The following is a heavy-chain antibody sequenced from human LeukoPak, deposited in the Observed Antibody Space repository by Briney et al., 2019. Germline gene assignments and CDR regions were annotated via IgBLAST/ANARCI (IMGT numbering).Heavy chain of an antibody. J-gene: IGHJ6*02. CDR3: AKEIGYSGPYYYYYYGMDV. CDR1: GFTFSSYG. V-gene: IGHV3-30*18. D-gene: IGHD2-15*01. CDR2: ISYDGSNK. Sequence: GGSLRLSCAASGFTFSSYGMHWVRHAPGKGLEWVAVISYDGSNKYYADSVKGRFTISRDNSKNTLYLQMNSLRAEDTAVYYCAKEIGYSGPYYYYYYGMDVWGQGTTVTVSS.